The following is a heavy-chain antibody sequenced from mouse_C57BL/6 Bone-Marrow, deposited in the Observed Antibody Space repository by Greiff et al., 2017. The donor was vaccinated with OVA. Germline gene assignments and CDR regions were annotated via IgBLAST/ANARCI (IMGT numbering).Heavy chain of an antibody. J-gene: IGHJ1*03. D-gene: IGHD2-1*01. CDR1: GYTFTDHI. CDR2: IYPVSGET. V-gene: IGHV1-11*01. Sequence: VQLQQSGAELASPEASVTLSCKASGYTFTDHIMNWVKKRPGQGLEWIGRIYPVSGETNYNQKFMGQATFSVDRSSSTVYMVLNSLTSEDRAIDYYGNCGNLYFDVWGTGTTVTVSS. CDR3: GNCGNLYFDV.